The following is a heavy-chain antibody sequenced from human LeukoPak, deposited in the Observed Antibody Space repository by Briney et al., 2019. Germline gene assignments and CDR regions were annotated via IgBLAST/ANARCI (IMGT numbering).Heavy chain of an antibody. CDR1: GGTFSSYA. CDR2: IIPIFGTA. V-gene: IGHV1-69*05. Sequence: GASVKVSCKASGGTFSSYAISWVRQAPGQGLEWMGGIIPIFGTANYAQKFQGRVTITTDESASTAYMELSSLRSEDTAVYYCARAQEYSSSSGFDYWGQGTLVTVSS. J-gene: IGHJ4*02. D-gene: IGHD6-6*01. CDR3: ARAQEYSSSSGFDY.